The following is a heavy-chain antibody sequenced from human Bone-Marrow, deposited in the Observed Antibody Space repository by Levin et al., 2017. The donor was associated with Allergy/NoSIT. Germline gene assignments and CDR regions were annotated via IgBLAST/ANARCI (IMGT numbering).Heavy chain of an antibody. J-gene: IGHJ5*02. CDR1: GDTFSSSD. CDR3: ATGQGHLVGPP. D-gene: IGHD6-6*01. V-gene: IGHV1-8*01. CDR2: MNPKSGNT. Sequence: KISCKASGDTFSSSDINWVRQASGQGLEWMGWMNPKSGNTVYAQKFQGRVTMTRNTSISTAYMDLSSLRSDDTAVYYCATGQGHLVGPPWGQGTLVTVSS.